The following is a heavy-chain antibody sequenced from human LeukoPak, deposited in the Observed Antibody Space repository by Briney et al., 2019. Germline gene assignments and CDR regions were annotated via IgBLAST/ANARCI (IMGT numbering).Heavy chain of an antibody. CDR1: GFTFSSYA. Sequence: GGSLRLSCAASGFTFSSYAMSWVRQAPGKGLEWVSAISGSGGSTYYADSVKGRFTISRDNSKNTLYLQMNSLRAEDTAVYYCASRLSRIVGVTDYWGQGTLVTVSS. CDR3: ASRLSRIVGVTDY. D-gene: IGHD1-26*01. J-gene: IGHJ4*02. V-gene: IGHV3-23*01. CDR2: ISGSGGST.